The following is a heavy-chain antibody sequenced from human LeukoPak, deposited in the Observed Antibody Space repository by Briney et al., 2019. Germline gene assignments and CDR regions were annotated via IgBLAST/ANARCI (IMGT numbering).Heavy chain of an antibody. Sequence: GGSLRLSCAASGFTVSSNYMSWVRQAPGKGLEWVSVIYSGGSTYYADSVKGRFTISRDNSKNTLYLQMNSLRAEDTAVYYCASYVDTAMAAGVAFHIWGQGTMDTVSS. CDR1: GFTVSSNY. D-gene: IGHD5-18*01. J-gene: IGHJ3*02. CDR3: ASYVDTAMAAGVAFHI. CDR2: IYSGGST. V-gene: IGHV3-53*01.